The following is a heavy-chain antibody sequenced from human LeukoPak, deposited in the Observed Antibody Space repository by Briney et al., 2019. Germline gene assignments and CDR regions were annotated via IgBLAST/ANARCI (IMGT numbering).Heavy chain of an antibody. D-gene: IGHD3-3*01. J-gene: IGHJ5*02. CDR1: GYTFTSYY. CDR3: ARGPHRRTYDRDNWFDP. Sequence: ASVKVSCKASGYTFTSYYMYWVRQAPGQGLEWMGIINPSGDNTNYAQKFQGRVTMTRDMSTTTVYMELSSLRSEDTAVYYCARGPHRRTYDRDNWFDPWGQGTLVTISS. V-gene: IGHV1-46*01. CDR2: INPSGDNT.